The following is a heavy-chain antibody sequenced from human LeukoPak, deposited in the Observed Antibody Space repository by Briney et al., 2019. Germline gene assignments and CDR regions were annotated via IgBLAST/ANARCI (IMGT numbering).Heavy chain of an antibody. CDR2: IYYSGST. D-gene: IGHD3-3*01. Sequence: PSETLSLTCTVSGGSISSSSYCWGWIRQPPGKGLEWIGSIYYSGSTYYNPSLKSRVTISVDTSKNQFSLKLSSVTAADTAVYYCARTITIFGVVKDYWGQGTLVTVSS. J-gene: IGHJ4*02. CDR3: ARTITIFGVVKDY. V-gene: IGHV4-39*01. CDR1: GGSISSSSYC.